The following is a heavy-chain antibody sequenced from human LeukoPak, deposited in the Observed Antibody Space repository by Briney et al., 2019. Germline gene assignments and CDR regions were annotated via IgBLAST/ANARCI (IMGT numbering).Heavy chain of an antibody. V-gene: IGHV3-30*02. CDR2: IRYDGSIK. CDR1: GFTFSSYG. J-gene: IGHJ6*03. CDR3: AKVAGGNSYYHYYMDV. D-gene: IGHD4-23*01. Sequence: PGGSLRLSCAASGFTFSSYGMHWVRQAPGKGLEWVAFIRYDGSIKYYADSVKGRFTISRDNSRNTLDLQMNSLRGEDTAVYYCAKVAGGNSYYHYYMDVWGKGTTVTVSS.